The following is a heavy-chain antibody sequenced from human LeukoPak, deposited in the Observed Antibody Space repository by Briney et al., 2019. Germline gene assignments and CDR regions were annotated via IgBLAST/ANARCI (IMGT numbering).Heavy chain of an antibody. CDR2: ISYDGSNK. V-gene: IGHV3-30-3*01. J-gene: IGHJ3*02. CDR1: GFTFSSYA. CDR3: AEDGIRYCSSTSCYPPDAFDI. D-gene: IGHD2-2*01. Sequence: GGSLRLSCAASGFTFSSYAMHWVRQAPGKGLEWVAVISYDGSNKYYADSVKGRFTISRDNSKNTLYLQMNSLRAEDTAVFFQAEDGIRYCSSTSCYPPDAFDIWGQGTMVTVSS.